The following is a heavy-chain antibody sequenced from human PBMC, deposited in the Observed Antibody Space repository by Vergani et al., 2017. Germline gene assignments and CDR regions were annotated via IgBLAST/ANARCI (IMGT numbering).Heavy chain of an antibody. Sequence: QVQLVQSGAEVKKPGASVKVSCKASGYTFTSYGISWVRQAPGQGLEWMGWISAYNGNTNYAQKLQGRVTMTTDTSTSTAYMELRSLRSVDTAVYYCARVSVGQIVVVPADYWGQGTLVTVSS. D-gene: IGHD2-2*01. CDR2: ISAYNGNT. CDR3: ARVSVGQIVVVPADY. J-gene: IGHJ4*02. V-gene: IGHV1-18*01. CDR1: GYTFTSYG.